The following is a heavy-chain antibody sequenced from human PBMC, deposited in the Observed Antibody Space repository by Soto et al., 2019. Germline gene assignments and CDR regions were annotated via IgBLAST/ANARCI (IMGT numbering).Heavy chain of an antibody. Sequence: GGSLRLSCAASGFTFSSYSMNWVRQAPGKGLEWVSYISSSSSTIYYADSVKGRFTISRDNAKNSLYLQMNSLRDEDTAVYYCARESPRYYDSSGPEGFDYWGQGTLVTVSS. CDR2: ISSSSSTI. CDR3: ARESPRYYDSSGPEGFDY. D-gene: IGHD3-22*01. J-gene: IGHJ4*02. CDR1: GFTFSSYS. V-gene: IGHV3-48*02.